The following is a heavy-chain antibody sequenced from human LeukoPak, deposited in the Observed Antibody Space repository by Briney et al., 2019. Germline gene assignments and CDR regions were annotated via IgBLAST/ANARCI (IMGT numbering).Heavy chain of an antibody. J-gene: IGHJ5*02. D-gene: IGHD3-10*01. CDR2: ISGGGRRT. V-gene: IGHV3-23*01. CDR1: GFNFSSYV. CDR3: LTSGS. Sequence: PGGSLRLSCAGSGFNFSSYVLHWVRQAPGKGLEWVAGISGGGRRTHYADSVKGRFTISRDNSKNMLYLQMNNLRVDDTSRYYALTSGSWGQGTLVTVSS.